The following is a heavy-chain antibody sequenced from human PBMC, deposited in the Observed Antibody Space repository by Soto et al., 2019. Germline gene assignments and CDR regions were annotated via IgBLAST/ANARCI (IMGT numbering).Heavy chain of an antibody. CDR2: ISSGGSSI. Sequence: QVHLVESGGGLVKPGGSLRLSCAASGFTFSDNYMTWIRQAPGKGLEWVSYISSGGSSIYYADSVKGRFTISRDNAKNSLYLQMNSLRAEDTAMYYCASLAIGTIIRGAPDFWGQGTLVTVSS. CDR1: GFTFSDNY. D-gene: IGHD3-10*01. J-gene: IGHJ4*02. CDR3: ASLAIGTIIRGAPDF. V-gene: IGHV3-11*01.